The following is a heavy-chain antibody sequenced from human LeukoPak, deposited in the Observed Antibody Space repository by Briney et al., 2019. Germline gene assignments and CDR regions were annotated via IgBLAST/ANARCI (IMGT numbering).Heavy chain of an antibody. J-gene: IGHJ4*02. CDR2: ISSSNSYI. Sequence: PGGSLRLSCAASGFPFSSYTMNWVRQAPGKGLEWVSSISSSNSYIYYADSMKGRFTISRDNAKNSLYLQMDSLRAEDTAVYYCARRWSFDYWGQGTLVTVSS. V-gene: IGHV3-21*01. D-gene: IGHD6-13*01. CDR1: GFPFSSYT. CDR3: ARRWSFDY.